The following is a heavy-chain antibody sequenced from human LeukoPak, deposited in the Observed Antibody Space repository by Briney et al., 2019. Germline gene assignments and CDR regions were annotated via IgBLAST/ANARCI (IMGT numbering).Heavy chain of an antibody. V-gene: IGHV3-48*04. Sequence: GGSLRLSCAASGFTFSSYSMNWVRQAPGKGLEWVSYISSSSSTIYYADSVKGRFTISRDNAKNSLYLQMNSLRAEDTAVYYCARKVTDGSGSYYGYWGQGTLVTVSS. CDR1: GFTFSSYS. J-gene: IGHJ4*02. D-gene: IGHD3-10*01. CDR2: ISSSSSTI. CDR3: ARKVTDGSGSYYGY.